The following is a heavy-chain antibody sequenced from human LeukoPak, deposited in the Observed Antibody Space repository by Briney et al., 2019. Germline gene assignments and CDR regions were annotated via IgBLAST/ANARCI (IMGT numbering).Heavy chain of an antibody. CDR1: GVSVSTYD. V-gene: IGHV4-59*08. Sequence: PSETLSLTCTVSGVSVSTYDWSWIRQPPGEGLEWIGNIYYSGSTNYNPSLKSRVTISLDTSKNQFSLKLSSVTAADTAVYYCASAAGWLRFDFWGQGTLVTVSS. CDR3: ASAAGWLRFDF. D-gene: IGHD6-19*01. J-gene: IGHJ4*02. CDR2: IYYSGST.